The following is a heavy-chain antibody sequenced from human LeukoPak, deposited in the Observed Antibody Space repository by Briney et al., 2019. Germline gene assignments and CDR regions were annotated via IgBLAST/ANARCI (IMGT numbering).Heavy chain of an antibody. Sequence: SETLSLTCTVSGGSISSSSYYWGWNRQPPGKGLEWIGRIYYSGSTYYNPSLKSRVTISVDTSKNQFSLKLSSVTAADTAVYYCAQSRYYDFWSGYYLGNNWFDPWGQGTLVTVSS. D-gene: IGHD3-3*01. CDR3: AQSRYYDFWSGYYLGNNWFDP. CDR2: IYYSGST. J-gene: IGHJ5*02. CDR1: GGSISSSSYY. V-gene: IGHV4-39*01.